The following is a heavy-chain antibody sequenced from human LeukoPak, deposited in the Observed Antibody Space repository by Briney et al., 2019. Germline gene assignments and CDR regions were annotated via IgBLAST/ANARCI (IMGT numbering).Heavy chain of an antibody. CDR1: GYTFTSYY. CDR2: TNPSGGST. CDR3: ARDLYCSSTSCPPDNWFDP. J-gene: IGHJ5*02. Sequence: ASVKVSCKASGYTFTSYYMHWVRQAPGQGLEWMGITNPSGGSTSYAQKFQGGVTMTRDMSTSTVYMELSSLRSEDTAVYYCARDLYCSSTSCPPDNWFDPWGQGTLVTVSS. V-gene: IGHV1-46*01. D-gene: IGHD2-2*01.